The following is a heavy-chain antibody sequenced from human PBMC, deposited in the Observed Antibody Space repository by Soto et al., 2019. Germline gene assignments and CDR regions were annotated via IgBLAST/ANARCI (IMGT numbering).Heavy chain of an antibody. J-gene: IGHJ4*02. V-gene: IGHV3-66*01. CDR1: GFTVSSNY. D-gene: IGHD3-10*01. CDR3: AREYYGSGRYDQHFNY. CDR2: IYSGGST. Sequence: GGSLRLSCAASGFTVSSNYMSWVRQAPGKGLEWVSVIYSGGSTYYADSVKGRFTISRDNSKNTLYLQMNSLRAEDTAVYYCAREYYGSGRYDQHFNYWGQGTLVTVS.